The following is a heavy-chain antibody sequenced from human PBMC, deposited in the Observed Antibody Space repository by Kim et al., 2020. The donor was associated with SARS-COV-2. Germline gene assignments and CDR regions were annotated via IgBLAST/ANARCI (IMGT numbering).Heavy chain of an antibody. D-gene: IGHD6-13*01. Sequence: SETLSLTCTVSGGSISSSSYYWGWIRQPPGKGLEWIGSIYYSGSTYYNPSLKSRVTISVDTSKNQFSLKLSSVTAADTAVYYCARQDGGSSWYFPYYYYGMDVWGQGTTVTVSS. CDR2: IYYSGST. CDR1: GGSISSSSYY. V-gene: IGHV4-39*01. CDR3: ARQDGGSSWYFPYYYYGMDV. J-gene: IGHJ6*02.